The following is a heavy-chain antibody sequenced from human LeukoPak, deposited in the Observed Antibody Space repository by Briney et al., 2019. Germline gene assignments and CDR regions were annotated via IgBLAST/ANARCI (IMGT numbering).Heavy chain of an antibody. Sequence: PSETLSLTCAIYGGSFSTYYWSWIRQPPGKGLEWIGEINHSGSTNYNPSLKSRVTISVDTSKNQFSLKLSSVTAADTAVYYCARGLVLEGGSYSDAFDIWGQGTMVTVSS. D-gene: IGHD1-26*01. V-gene: IGHV4-34*01. CDR1: GGSFSTYY. CDR3: ARGLVLEGGSYSDAFDI. CDR2: INHSGST. J-gene: IGHJ3*02.